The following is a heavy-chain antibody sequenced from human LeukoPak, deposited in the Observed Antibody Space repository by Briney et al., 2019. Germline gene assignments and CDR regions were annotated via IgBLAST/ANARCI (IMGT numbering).Heavy chain of an antibody. CDR1: GFTFSNYW. CDR2: IDQDGSAE. D-gene: IGHD3-10*01. V-gene: IGHV3-7*04. Sequence: GGSLRLSCAASGFTFSNYWMSWVRQSPGRGLEWVANIDQDGSAEYYVDSVGGRFTVSRDNAKNSLYLQIDSLRAEDTAVHYCARADNYGSILDYWGRGTLVTVSS. CDR3: ARADNYGSILDY. J-gene: IGHJ4*02.